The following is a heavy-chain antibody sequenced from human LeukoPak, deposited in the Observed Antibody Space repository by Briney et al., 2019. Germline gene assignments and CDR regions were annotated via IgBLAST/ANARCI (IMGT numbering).Heavy chain of an antibody. CDR2: IWYDGSNK. CDR3: ARAEAIAAAGIGGY. D-gene: IGHD6-13*01. V-gene: IGHV3-33*01. CDR1: GFTFSSYG. Sequence: GGSLRLSCAASGFTFSSYGMHWVRQAPGKGLEWVAVIWYDGSNKYYADSVKGRFTISRDNSKNTLYLQMNSLRAEDTAVYYCARAEAIAAAGIGGYWGQGTLVTVSS. J-gene: IGHJ4*02.